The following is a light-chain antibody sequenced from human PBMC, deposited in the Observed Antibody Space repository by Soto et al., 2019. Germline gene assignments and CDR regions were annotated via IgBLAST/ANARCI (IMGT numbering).Light chain of an antibody. CDR1: QGISNY. J-gene: IGKJ1*01. V-gene: IGKV1-27*01. CDR3: QKHIRAPQT. CDR2: AAS. Sequence: DIHVTQSPSSLSASVGDTVTITCRASQGISNYLGWYQQKPGKAPKLLIYAASILQSGVPSRFSGSGSGTDFTLTISSLQPEDVATYYCQKHIRAPQTFGQGTKVEIK.